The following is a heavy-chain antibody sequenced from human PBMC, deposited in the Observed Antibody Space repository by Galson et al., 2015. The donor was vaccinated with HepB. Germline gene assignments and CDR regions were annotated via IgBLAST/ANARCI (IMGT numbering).Heavy chain of an antibody. Sequence: ETLSLTCAVHSGSFTGYYWSWIRQPPGKGLEWIGEINHSGGTNYSPSLKSRVTMSLDASKNEFSLKLSSVTAADTAVYYCARGRDGATGDYWGQGSLVTVSA. J-gene: IGHJ4*02. CDR2: INHSGGT. CDR3: ARGRDGATGDY. V-gene: IGHV4-34*01. D-gene: IGHD1-1*01. CDR1: SGSFTGYY.